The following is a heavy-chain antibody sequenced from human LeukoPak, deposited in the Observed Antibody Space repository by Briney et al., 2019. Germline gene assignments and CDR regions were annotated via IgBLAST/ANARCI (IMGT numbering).Heavy chain of an antibody. V-gene: IGHV1-8*01. CDR3: ARTGMGGNVWMDS. CDR2: MNPNSGDT. CDR1: GYTFTSYD. J-gene: IGHJ5*01. D-gene: IGHD1-26*01. Sequence: ASVKLSCKASGYTFTSYDINWVRQATGQGLEWMGWMNPNSGDTGYAQKFQGRVTMTRNTSISTAYMELSSLTSDDTAVFYCARTGMGGNVWMDSWGQGTLVTVSS.